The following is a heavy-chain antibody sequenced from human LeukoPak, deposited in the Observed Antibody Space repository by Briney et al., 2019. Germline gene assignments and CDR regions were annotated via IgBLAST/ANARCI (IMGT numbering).Heavy chain of an antibody. CDR3: AKAGYQLLDDAFDI. D-gene: IGHD2-2*01. Sequence: PGGSLRLSCAASGFTFDDYAMHWVRQAPGKGLEWVSGISWNSGSIAYADSVKGRFTISRDNAKNSLYLQMNSLRAEDMALYYCAKAGYQLLDDAFDIWGQGTMVTVSS. CDR1: GFTFDDYA. CDR2: ISWNSGSI. J-gene: IGHJ3*02. V-gene: IGHV3-9*03.